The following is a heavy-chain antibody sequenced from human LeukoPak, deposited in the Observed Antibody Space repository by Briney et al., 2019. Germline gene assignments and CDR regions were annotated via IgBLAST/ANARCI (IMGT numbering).Heavy chain of an antibody. CDR2: ISTDGKNT. Sequence: GGSLRLSCAGSGVTFSTYWIHWGRQAPGKGLVWVSRISTDGKNTIYADSVKGRFTISRDNANNMLFLQMNSLRGDDTAVFYCARERELSGAYYTDVWGKGTTVTVSS. D-gene: IGHD1-26*01. CDR1: GVTFSTYW. V-gene: IGHV3-74*01. CDR3: ARERELSGAYYTDV. J-gene: IGHJ6*03.